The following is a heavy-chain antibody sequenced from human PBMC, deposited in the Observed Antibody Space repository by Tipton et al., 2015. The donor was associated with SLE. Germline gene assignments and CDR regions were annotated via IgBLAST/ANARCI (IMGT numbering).Heavy chain of an antibody. J-gene: IGHJ4*02. CDR3: ARSYGGKAAFDY. D-gene: IGHD4-23*01. CDR1: GFTVSRNY. V-gene: IGHV3-66*01. CDR2: IHSGGST. Sequence: SLRLSCAASGFTVSRNYMSWVRQAPGKGLEWVSVIHSGGSTYYADSVKGRFTISRDNSKNTVYLQMNSLRAEDTAVYYCARSYGGKAAFDYWGQGTLVTVSS.